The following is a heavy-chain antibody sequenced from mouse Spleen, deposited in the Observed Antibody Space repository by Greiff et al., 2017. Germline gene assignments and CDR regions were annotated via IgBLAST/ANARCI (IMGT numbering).Heavy chain of an antibody. CDR1: GFTFSSYA. CDR3: ARDYYGSRYAMDY. J-gene: IGHJ4*01. CDR2: ISSGGGNT. D-gene: IGHD1-1*01. V-gene: IGHV5-9*04. Sequence: EVKLVESGGGLVKLGGSLKLSCAASGFTFSSYAMSWVRQTPEKRLEWVATISSGGGNTYYPDSVKGRFTISRDNAKNTLYLQMSSLKSEDTAMYYCARDYYGSRYAMDYWGQGTSVTVSS.